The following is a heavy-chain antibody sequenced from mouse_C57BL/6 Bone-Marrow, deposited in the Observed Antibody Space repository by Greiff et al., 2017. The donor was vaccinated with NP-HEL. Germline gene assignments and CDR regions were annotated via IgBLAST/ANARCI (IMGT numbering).Heavy chain of an antibody. CDR2: IYPGSGNT. V-gene: IGHV1-76*01. CDR3: ARPRYGSSSYYAMDY. D-gene: IGHD1-1*01. CDR1: GYTFTDYY. Sequence: VQLQQPGAELVKPGASVKLSCKASGYTFTDYYINWVKQRPGQGLEWIARIYPGSGNTYYNEKFKGKATLTAEKSSSTAYMQLSSLTSEDSAVYCCARPRYGSSSYYAMDYWGQGTSVTVSS. J-gene: IGHJ4*01.